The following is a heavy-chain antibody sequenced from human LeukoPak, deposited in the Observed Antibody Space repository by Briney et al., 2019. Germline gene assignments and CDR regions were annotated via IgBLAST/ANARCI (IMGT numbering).Heavy chain of an antibody. CDR3: ARGDLTVTTFYYYYYMDV. CDR2: INPSGGST. CDR1: GYTFTSYY. V-gene: IGHV1-46*01. J-gene: IGHJ6*03. D-gene: IGHD4-17*01. Sequence: ASLKVSCKASGYTFTSYYMHWGRQAPGQGLEWMGIINPSGGSTSYAQKFQGRVTMTRDMSTSTVYMELSSLRSEDTAVYYCARGDLTVTTFYYYYYMDVWGRGTTVTVSS.